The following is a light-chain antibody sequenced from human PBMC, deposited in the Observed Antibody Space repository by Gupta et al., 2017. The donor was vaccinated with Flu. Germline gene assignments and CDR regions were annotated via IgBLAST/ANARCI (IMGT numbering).Light chain of an antibody. J-gene: IGLJ2*01. CDR3: SSDTSSNSLV. CDR1: SSDVGGYNF. Sequence: QSALTQPASVSGSPRQSITISCTGTSSDVGGYNFVSCYQQHPGKAPKRRMYEVSKRPSGVASRFSASYAANTELLTISGHQEEDEADYYGSSDTSSNSLVFGGGTKLTVL. V-gene: IGLV2-14*01. CDR2: EVS.